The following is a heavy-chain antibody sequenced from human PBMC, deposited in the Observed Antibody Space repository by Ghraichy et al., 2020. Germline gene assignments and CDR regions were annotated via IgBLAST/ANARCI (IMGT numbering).Heavy chain of an antibody. CDR2: ISSSSYI. D-gene: IGHD3-22*01. V-gene: IGHV3-21*01. J-gene: IGHJ4*02. CDR1: GFTFSSYS. Sequence: GGSLRLSCAASGFTFSSYSMNWVRQAPGKGLEWVSSISSSSYIYYADSVKGRFTISRDNAKNSLYLQMNSLRAEDTAVYYCARDGDYYDSSGYPGDWGQGTLVTVSS. CDR3: ARDGDYYDSSGYPGD.